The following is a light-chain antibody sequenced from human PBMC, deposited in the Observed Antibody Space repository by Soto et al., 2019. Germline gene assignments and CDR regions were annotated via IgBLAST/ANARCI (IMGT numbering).Light chain of an antibody. Sequence: QSALTQPASVSGSPGQSITISCTGTSSDIGGYNYVSWYQQHPGKAPKLMIYEVSYRPSGISNRFSASKSGNTASLTISGLQAEDEADYYCSSYRNSDTLTVFGGGTKVTVL. J-gene: IGLJ2*01. CDR2: EVS. CDR1: SSDIGGYNY. V-gene: IGLV2-14*01. CDR3: SSYRNSDTLTV.